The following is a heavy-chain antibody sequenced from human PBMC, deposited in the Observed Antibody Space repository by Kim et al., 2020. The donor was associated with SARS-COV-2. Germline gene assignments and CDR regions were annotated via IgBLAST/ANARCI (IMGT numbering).Heavy chain of an antibody. CDR3: AREGRVEMATISMDV. CDR2: MNPNSGNT. CDR1: GYTFTSYD. Sequence: ASVKVSCKASGYTFTSYDINWVRQATGQGLEWMGWMNPNSGNTGYAQKFQGRVTMTRNTSISTAYMELSSLRSEDTAVYYCAREGRVEMATISMDVWGQGTTVTVSS. D-gene: IGHD5-12*01. V-gene: IGHV1-8*01. J-gene: IGHJ6*02.